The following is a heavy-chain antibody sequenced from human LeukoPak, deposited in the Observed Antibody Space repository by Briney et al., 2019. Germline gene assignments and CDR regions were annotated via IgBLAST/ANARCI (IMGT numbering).Heavy chain of an antibody. V-gene: IGHV1-2*02. CDR2: INPNSGGT. CDR1: GYTFTGYY. Sequence: ASVKVSCKASGYTFTGYYMHWVRQAPGQGLEWMGWINPNSGGTNYAQKFQGRVTMTRDTSTSTVYMELSSLRSEDTAVYYCATMSLGYSYAAPTYYFDYWGQGTLVTVSS. CDR3: ATMSLGYSYAAPTYYFDY. D-gene: IGHD5-18*01. J-gene: IGHJ4*02.